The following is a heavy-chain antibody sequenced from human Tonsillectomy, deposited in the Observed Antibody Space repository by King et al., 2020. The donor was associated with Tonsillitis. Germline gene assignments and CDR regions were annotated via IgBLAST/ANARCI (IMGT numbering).Heavy chain of an antibody. Sequence: QLVQSGAEVRKPGSSVKLSCKASGGTFSDLGFNWVRQDPGQVLDWMGGIIPLFGISTYAQRFQGRVTFTADESTSTAYMELSSIRSDDTGVYYCAREARYSNKPVVDYWGQGTLVIVSS. CDR1: GGTFSDLG. V-gene: IGHV1-69*01. D-gene: IGHD2-15*01. J-gene: IGHJ4*02. CDR2: IIPLFGIS. CDR3: AREARYSNKPVVDY.